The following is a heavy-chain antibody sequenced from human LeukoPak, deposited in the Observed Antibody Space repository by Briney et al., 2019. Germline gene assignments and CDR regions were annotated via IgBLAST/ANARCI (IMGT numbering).Heavy chain of an antibody. CDR3: ARGDGYNYSVDY. J-gene: IGHJ4*02. V-gene: IGHV4-59*01. D-gene: IGHD5-24*01. Sequence: SETLSLTCTVSGGSISSYYWSWIRQPPGKGLEWIGYIYYSGSTNYNPSLKSRVTISVDTSKNQFSLKLSSVTAADTAVYYCARGDGYNYSVDYWDQGTLVTVSS. CDR2: IYYSGST. CDR1: GGSISSYY.